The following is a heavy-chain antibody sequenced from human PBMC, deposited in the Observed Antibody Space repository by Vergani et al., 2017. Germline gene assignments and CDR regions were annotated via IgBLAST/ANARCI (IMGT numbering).Heavy chain of an antibody. D-gene: IGHD3-3*01. CDR3: ARDGHYSVLSGYYIGGGFDI. Sequence: EVQLVESGGGLLQPGRSLRLSCAASGVTFEDYAMHWVRQAPGRGLEWVSVINWNSDSIAYADSVKGRFTISRDNAKNSLYLQMNSLRAEDTARYYCARDGHYSVLSGYYIGGGFDIWGQGTMVTVSS. CDR1: GVTFEDYA. CDR2: INWNSDSI. J-gene: IGHJ3*02. V-gene: IGHV3-9*01.